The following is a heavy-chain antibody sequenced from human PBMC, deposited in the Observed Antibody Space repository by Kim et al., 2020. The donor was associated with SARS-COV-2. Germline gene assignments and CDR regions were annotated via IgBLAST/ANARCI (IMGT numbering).Heavy chain of an antibody. CDR1: GGTFSSYA. V-gene: IGHV1-69*13. D-gene: IGHD4-4*01. CDR2: IIPIFGTA. CDR3: ARAEYSTFDLYGYYYYYYGMDV. J-gene: IGHJ6*02. Sequence: SVKVSCKASGGTFSSYAISWVRQAPGQGLEWMGGIIPIFGTANYAQKFQGRVTITADESTSTAYMELSSLRSEDTAVYYCARAEYSTFDLYGYYYYYYGMDVWGQGTTVTVSS.